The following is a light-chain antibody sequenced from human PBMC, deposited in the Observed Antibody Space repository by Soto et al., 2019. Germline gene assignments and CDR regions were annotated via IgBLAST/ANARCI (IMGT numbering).Light chain of an antibody. CDR3: HQYSSSTKT. CDR1: QSVSSTY. J-gene: IGKJ1*01. V-gene: IGKV3-20*01. CDR2: GAS. Sequence: EIVLTQSPGTLSLYPGERATLSCRASQSVSSTYLAWYQQRPGQAPRLLIYGASSRATGIPDRFSGSGSGTDFTLTISRLEPEDFAVYYCHQYSSSTKTFGQGTKA.